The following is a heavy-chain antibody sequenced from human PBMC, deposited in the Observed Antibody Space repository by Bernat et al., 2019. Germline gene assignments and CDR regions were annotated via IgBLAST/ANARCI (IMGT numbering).Heavy chain of an antibody. D-gene: IGHD2-2*01. V-gene: IGHV3-48*01. J-gene: IGHJ6*02. CDR3: ARVSLPSYCSSTSCYYYYYYGMDV. CDR1: GFTFRSYS. CDR2: ISSSSSTI. Sequence: EVQLVESGGGLVQPGGSLRLSCAASGFTFRSYSMNWVRQAPGKGLEWVSYISSSSSTIYYADSVKGRFTISRDNAKNSLYLQMNSLRAEDTAVYYCARVSLPSYCSSTSCYYYYYYGMDVWGQGTTVTVSS.